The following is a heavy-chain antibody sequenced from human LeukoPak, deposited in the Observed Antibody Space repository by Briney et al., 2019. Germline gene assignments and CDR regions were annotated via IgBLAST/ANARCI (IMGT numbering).Heavy chain of an antibody. D-gene: IGHD5-18*01. Sequence: XDYYIXXXRQAPGQGLEXMXRISPNTGGTEHVQEFRDKITMTRDTSISTAYIELSRLISDDTAVYYCARGGRSGYRYFDYWGQGTLVTVSS. V-gene: IGHV1-2*06. CDR3: ARGGRSGYRYFDY. J-gene: IGHJ4*02. CDR2: ISPNTGGT. CDR1: XDYY.